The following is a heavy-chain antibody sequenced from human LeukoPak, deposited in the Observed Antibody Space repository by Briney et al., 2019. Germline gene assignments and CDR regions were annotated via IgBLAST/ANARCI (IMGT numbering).Heavy chain of an antibody. D-gene: IGHD2-15*01. V-gene: IGHV1-69*13. CDR1: GGTFSSYA. CDR2: IIPIFGTA. CDR3: ARGVVVVAARTALYYYYYGMDV. Sequence: ASVKVSCKASGGTFSSYAISWVRQAPGQGLEWMGGIIPIFGTANYAQKFQGRVTITADESTSTAYMELSSLRSEDTAVYYCARGVVVVAARTALYYYYYGMDVWGKGTTVTVSS. J-gene: IGHJ6*04.